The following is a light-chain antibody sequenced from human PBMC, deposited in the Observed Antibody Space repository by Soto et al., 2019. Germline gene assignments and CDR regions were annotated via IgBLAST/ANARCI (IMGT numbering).Light chain of an antibody. CDR3: QQYYSYPRT. V-gene: IGKV1-8*01. Sequence: AIRMTQSPSSRSASTGDRVTITCRASQGISSYLAWYQQKPGKAPKLLINAASTLQSGVPSRFSGSGSGTDFTLTISCLQSEDFATYYCQQYYSYPRTFGQGTKVDIK. CDR1: QGISSY. CDR2: AAS. J-gene: IGKJ1*01.